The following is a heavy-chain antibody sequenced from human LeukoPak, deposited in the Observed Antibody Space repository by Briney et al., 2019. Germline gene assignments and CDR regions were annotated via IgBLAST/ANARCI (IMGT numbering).Heavy chain of an antibody. Sequence: SVKVSCKASGFTFTSTAMQWVRQARGQRLEWIGWIVVGSGNTNYAQKFQERVTITRDMSTSTAYMELSSLRSEDTAVYYCAADRYDSSGYYHFDYWGQGTLVTVSS. J-gene: IGHJ4*02. CDR3: AADRYDSSGYYHFDY. D-gene: IGHD3-22*01. V-gene: IGHV1-58*02. CDR1: GFTFTSTA. CDR2: IVVGSGNT.